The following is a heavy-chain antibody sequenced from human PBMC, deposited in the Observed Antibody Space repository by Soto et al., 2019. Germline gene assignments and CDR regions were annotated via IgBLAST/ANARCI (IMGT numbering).Heavy chain of an antibody. D-gene: IGHD1-1*01. Sequence: QVQLVESGGGVVQPGMSLRLSCAASGFTFSTYGMHWVRQAPGKELEWVALISYHGSNRYYADSVKGRFTISRDNSKNTLYLQMNNLRADDTAIYYCVKGNDFGNYWGQGILVTVSS. CDR3: VKGNDFGNY. V-gene: IGHV3-30*18. CDR1: GFTFSTYG. CDR2: ISYHGSNR. J-gene: IGHJ4*02.